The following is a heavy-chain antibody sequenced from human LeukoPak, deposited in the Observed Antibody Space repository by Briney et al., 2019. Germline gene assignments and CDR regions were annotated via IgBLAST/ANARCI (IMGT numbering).Heavy chain of an antibody. CDR2: INQDGTEK. D-gene: IGHD3-10*01. J-gene: IGHJ5*02. Sequence: QAGGSLRLSCAASGFTFTTYWMSWVRQLPGKGLEWVANINQDGTEKYYVDSVKGRFTISRDNAKNSLYLQMNSLRAEDTAVYYCARKGSLWFGELYWFDPWGQGTLVTVSS. CDR3: ARKGSLWFGELYWFDP. V-gene: IGHV3-7*01. CDR1: GFTFTTYW.